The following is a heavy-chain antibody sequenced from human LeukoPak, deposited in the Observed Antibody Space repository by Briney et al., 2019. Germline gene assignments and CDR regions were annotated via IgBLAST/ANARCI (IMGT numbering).Heavy chain of an antibody. Sequence: SVKVSCKASGGTFSSYAISWARQAPGQGLEWMGGIIPIFGTANYAQKFQGRVTITADESTSTAYMELSSLRSEDTAVYYCASGSYYDSSGYYFIDSYGMDVWGQGTTVTVSS. D-gene: IGHD3-22*01. CDR3: ASGSYYDSSGYYFIDSYGMDV. J-gene: IGHJ6*02. CDR1: GGTFSSYA. CDR2: IIPIFGTA. V-gene: IGHV1-69*13.